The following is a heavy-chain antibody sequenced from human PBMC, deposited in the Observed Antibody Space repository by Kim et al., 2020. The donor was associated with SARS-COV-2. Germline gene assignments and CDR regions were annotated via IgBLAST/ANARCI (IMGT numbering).Heavy chain of an antibody. Sequence: GGSMRLSCAASGFSFNNFAMSWVRQAPGKGLEWVSTISGGAGTTYYADSVKGRFTISRDNSKNTLSLQMNSLRAEDTAIYYCAKGKTGSSYSSSDYWGQGNVVTVSS. CDR2: ISGGAGTT. V-gene: IGHV3-23*01. J-gene: IGHJ4*02. CDR3: AKGKTGSSYSSSDY. D-gene: IGHD6-6*01. CDR1: GFSFNNFA.